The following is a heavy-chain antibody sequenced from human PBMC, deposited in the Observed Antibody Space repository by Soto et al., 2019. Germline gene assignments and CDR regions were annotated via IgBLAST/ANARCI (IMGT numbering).Heavy chain of an antibody. CDR2: ISAYNGNT. J-gene: IGHJ6*02. CDR3: ATYSYGDYVYYYGMDV. CDR1: GCAFTSDC. D-gene: IGHD4-17*01. Sequence: ALLTVSCTTSGCAFTSDCVSWVRQTTVRGLEWMGWISAYNGNTNYAQKLQGRVTMTTDTSTSTAYMELRSLRSDDTAVYYCATYSYGDYVYYYGMDVWGQGTTVSV. V-gene: IGHV1-18*04.